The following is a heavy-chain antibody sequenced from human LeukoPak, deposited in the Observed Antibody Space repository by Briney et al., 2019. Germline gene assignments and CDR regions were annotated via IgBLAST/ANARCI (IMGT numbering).Heavy chain of an antibody. CDR1: GGSISSSNW. CDR2: IYHSGST. J-gene: IGHJ4*02. Sequence: PSGTLSLTCAVSGGSISSSNWWSWVRQPPGRGLEWIGEIYHSGSTNYNPSLKSRVTISVDKSKNQFSLKLSPVTAADTAVYYCARDLAVRGVMFDYWGQGTLVTVSS. V-gene: IGHV4-4*02. D-gene: IGHD3-10*01. CDR3: ARDLAVRGVMFDY.